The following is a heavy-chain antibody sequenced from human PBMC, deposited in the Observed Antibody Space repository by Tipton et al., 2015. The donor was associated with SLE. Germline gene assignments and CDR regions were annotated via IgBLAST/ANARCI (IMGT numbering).Heavy chain of an antibody. Sequence: TLSLTCTVSSGSISLNYWSWIRQPPGKGLEWIGYIYYSGSTTYNPSLKSRVTISVDTSKNQFSLKLSSVTAADTAVYYCARAPSGSGSFYYFYYMDVWGKGTTVTVSS. CDR1: SGSISLNY. D-gene: IGHD3-10*01. J-gene: IGHJ6*03. CDR2: IYYSGST. V-gene: IGHV4-59*01. CDR3: ARAPSGSGSFYYFYYMDV.